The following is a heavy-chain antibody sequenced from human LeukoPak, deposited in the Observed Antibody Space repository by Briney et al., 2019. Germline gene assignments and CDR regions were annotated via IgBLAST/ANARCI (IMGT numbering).Heavy chain of an antibody. Sequence: ASVKVSCKASGYTFTSYGISWVRQAPGQGLEWMGWISAYNGNTNYAQKLQGRVTMTTDTSTSTAYMELRSLRSDDTAVYYCARAGDSSGYHTGWFDPWGQGTLVTVSS. J-gene: IGHJ5*02. CDR3: ARAGDSSGYHTGWFDP. CDR2: ISAYNGNT. V-gene: IGHV1-18*01. D-gene: IGHD3-22*01. CDR1: GYTFTSYG.